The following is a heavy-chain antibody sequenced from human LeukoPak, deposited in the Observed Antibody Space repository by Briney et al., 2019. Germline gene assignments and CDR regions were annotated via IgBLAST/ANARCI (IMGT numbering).Heavy chain of an antibody. J-gene: IGHJ4*02. Sequence: TGGSLRLSCAVSGFTFSNYWMSWVRQAPGKGLEWVANIKQDGREKYYVDSVKGRFTISRDTAKNSLYMQMNSLRAEDTAVYYCRAASGLFDYWGQGTLVTVSS. V-gene: IGHV3-7*01. CDR1: GFTFSNYW. D-gene: IGHD6-13*01. CDR3: RAASGLFDY. CDR2: IKQDGREK.